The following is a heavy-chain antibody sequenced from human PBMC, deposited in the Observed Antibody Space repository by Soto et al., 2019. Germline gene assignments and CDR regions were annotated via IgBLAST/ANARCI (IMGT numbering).Heavy chain of an antibody. V-gene: IGHV1-69*13. CDR1: GGTFSSYA. Sequence: SVKFSCKSSGGTFSSYAISWVRQAPGQGLEWMGGIIPIFGTANYAQKFQGRVTITADESTSTAYMELSSLRSEDTAVYYCARWDRSSGPHGYFDYWCQGTRGTV. CDR2: IIPIFGTA. D-gene: IGHD6-19*01. J-gene: IGHJ4*02. CDR3: ARWDRSSGPHGYFDY.